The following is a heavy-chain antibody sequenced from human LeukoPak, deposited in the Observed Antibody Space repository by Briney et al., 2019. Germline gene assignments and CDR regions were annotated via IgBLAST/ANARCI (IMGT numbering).Heavy chain of an antibody. Sequence: GSLRLSCAASGFIFSTYDMHWVRQAPGKGLEWIGYIYYSGSTNYNPSLKSRVTISVDTSKNQFSLKLSSVTAADTAVYYCARSRRLDWFDPWGQGTLVTVSS. D-gene: IGHD6-6*01. J-gene: IGHJ5*02. CDR2: IYYSGST. V-gene: IGHV4-59*01. CDR1: GFIFSTYD. CDR3: ARSRRLDWFDP.